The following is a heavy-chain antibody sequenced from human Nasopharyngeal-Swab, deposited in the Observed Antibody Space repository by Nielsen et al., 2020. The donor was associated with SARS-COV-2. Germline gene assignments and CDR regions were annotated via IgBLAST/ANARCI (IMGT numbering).Heavy chain of an antibody. D-gene: IGHD6-13*01. Sequence: LSLTCAASGFTFSSYWMSWVRQAPGKGLEWVANIKQDGSEKYYVDSVKGRFTISRDNAKNSLYLQMNSLGAEDTAVYYCASLSSSSWFFDYWGQGTLVTVSS. V-gene: IGHV3-7*01. J-gene: IGHJ4*02. CDR1: GFTFSSYW. CDR2: IKQDGSEK. CDR3: ASLSSSSWFFDY.